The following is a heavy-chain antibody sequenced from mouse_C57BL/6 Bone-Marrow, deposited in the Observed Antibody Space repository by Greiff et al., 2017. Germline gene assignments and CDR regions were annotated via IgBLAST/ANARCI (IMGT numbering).Heavy chain of an antibody. CDR1: GYTFTSYW. CDR2: IHPNSGST. D-gene: IGHD2-3*01. V-gene: IGHV1-64*01. CDR3: ARRDGYPAWFAY. Sequence: QVQLKQPGAELVKPGASVKLSCKASGYTFTSYWMHWVKQRPGQGLEWIGMIHPNSGSTNYNEKFKSKATLTVDKSSSTAYMQRSSLTSEDSAVYYCARRDGYPAWFAYWGQGTLVTVSA. J-gene: IGHJ3*01.